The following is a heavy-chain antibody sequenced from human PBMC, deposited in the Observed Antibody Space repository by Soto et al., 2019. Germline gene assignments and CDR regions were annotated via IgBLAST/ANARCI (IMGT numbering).Heavy chain of an antibody. D-gene: IGHD1-26*01. Sequence: SVKVSCKASGGTFSSYAISWVRQAPGQGLEWMGGIIPIFGTANYAQKFQGRVTITADESTSTAYMELSSLRSEDTAVYYCAASGSYYEGLGYWGQGTLVTVSS. V-gene: IGHV1-69*13. CDR3: AASGSYYEGLGY. CDR2: IIPIFGTA. J-gene: IGHJ4*02. CDR1: GGTFSSYA.